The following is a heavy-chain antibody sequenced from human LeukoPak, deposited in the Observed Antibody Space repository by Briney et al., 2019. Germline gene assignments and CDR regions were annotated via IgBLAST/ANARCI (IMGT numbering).Heavy chain of an antibody. J-gene: IGHJ4*02. CDR3: ARDSRYHDFWTGYVDY. D-gene: IGHD3-3*01. CDR1: GGSISFYY. V-gene: IGHV4-4*07. CDR2: VYAGGNT. Sequence: PSETLSFTCTVSGGSISFYYWAWIRQSAGKGLEWIGRVYAGGNTNYNPSLKSRATLSIDTSKNQFSLMLTSVTAADTAIYYCARDSRYHDFWTGYVDYWGQGILVTVSS.